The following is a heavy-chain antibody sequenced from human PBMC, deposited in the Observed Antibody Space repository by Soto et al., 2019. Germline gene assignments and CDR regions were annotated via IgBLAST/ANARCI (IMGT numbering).Heavy chain of an antibody. CDR2: IWSDGSNE. D-gene: IGHD3-10*01. J-gene: IGHJ6*03. Sequence: QMQLVESGGGVVQPGRSLRLSCAASEFTFSRHGIHWVRQAPGKGLQWVGVIWSDGSNEVYADSVKGRFIISRDNSKNILYLQMNSLRAEDTAVYYCARERTFGDNKHNYMDVWGTGITVTVSS. CDR1: EFTFSRHG. CDR3: ARERTFGDNKHNYMDV. V-gene: IGHV3-33*01.